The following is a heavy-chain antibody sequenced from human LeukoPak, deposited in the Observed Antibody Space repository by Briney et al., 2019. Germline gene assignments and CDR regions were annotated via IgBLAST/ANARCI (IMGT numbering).Heavy chain of an antibody. Sequence: GGSLRLSCAASGFTFSSYWMSWVRQAPGKGLEWVANIKQDGSEKYYVDSVKGRFTISRDNAKNSLYLQMNSLRAEDTAVYYCARGSLNRYSSGWYSVGMDVWGQGTLVTVSS. V-gene: IGHV3-7*01. CDR3: ARGSLNRYSSGWYSVGMDV. D-gene: IGHD6-19*01. CDR2: IKQDGSEK. CDR1: GFTFSSYW. J-gene: IGHJ4*02.